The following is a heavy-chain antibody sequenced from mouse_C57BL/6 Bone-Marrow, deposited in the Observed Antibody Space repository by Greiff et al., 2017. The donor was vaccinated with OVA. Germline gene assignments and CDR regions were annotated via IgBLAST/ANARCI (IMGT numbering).Heavy chain of an antibody. CDR2: IDPNSGGP. D-gene: IGHD1-1*01. V-gene: IGHV1-72*01. Sequence: VQLQQPGAELVKPGASVKLSCKASGYTFTSYWMNWVKQRPGRGLAWLGRIDPNSGGPKYNEKFKSKATLTADKPSSTAYMQLSILTSEDSAVYYCARYYAGSSYELDYWCQGTTLTVSA. CDR3: ARYYAGSSYELDY. CDR1: GYTFTSYW. J-gene: IGHJ2*01.